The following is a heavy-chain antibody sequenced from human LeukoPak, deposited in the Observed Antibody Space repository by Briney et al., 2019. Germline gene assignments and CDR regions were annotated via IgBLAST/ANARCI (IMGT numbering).Heavy chain of an antibody. CDR2: LRQDASEI. Sequence: GGSLRLSCVASGFTFTHYRMSWGRQSRGKGLEWVASLRQDASEIHYVDSVEGRFTISRDNAQRSVFLQMNRLRVEDTAVYYCARGGYYRDDYWGQGTLVTVSS. CDR1: GFTFTHYR. D-gene: IGHD2-21*01. V-gene: IGHV3-7*01. CDR3: ARGGYYRDDY. J-gene: IGHJ4*02.